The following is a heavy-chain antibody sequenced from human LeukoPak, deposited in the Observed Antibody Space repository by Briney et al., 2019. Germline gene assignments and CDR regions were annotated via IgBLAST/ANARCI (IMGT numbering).Heavy chain of an antibody. CDR2: VNHSGST. CDR3: ASQGHHGKIVGTTLSYFYMDV. Sequence: TSETLSLTCAVYGGSFSGYYWSWIRHPPGKGLEWIGEVNHSGSTNYNPSLKSRVTISVDTSKNQFSLKLSSVTAADTAFYYCASQGHHGKIVGTTLSYFYMDVWGKGTTVTVSS. D-gene: IGHD1-26*01. CDR1: GGSFSGYY. V-gene: IGHV4-34*01. J-gene: IGHJ6*03.